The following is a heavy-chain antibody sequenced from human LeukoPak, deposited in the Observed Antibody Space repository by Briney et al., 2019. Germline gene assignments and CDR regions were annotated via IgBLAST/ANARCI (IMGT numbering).Heavy chain of an antibody. CDR1: GDSISSRTSDF. CDR2: ISYIGTT. CDR3: ARYTRRDDFWSGYSHAHFDY. V-gene: IGHV4-39*07. D-gene: IGHD3-3*01. J-gene: IGHJ4*02. Sequence: SETLSLTCTVSGDSISSRTSDFWGWIRQSPGKGLEWIAEISYIGTTFYNPSLESRVSISLDTSKNQFSLKLNAVTAADTAVYYCARYTRRDDFWSGYSHAHFDYWGQGTLVTVSS.